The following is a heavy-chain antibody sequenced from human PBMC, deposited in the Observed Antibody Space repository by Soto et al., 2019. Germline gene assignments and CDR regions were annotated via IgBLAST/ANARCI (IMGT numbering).Heavy chain of an antibody. CDR2: IIPIFGTA. V-gene: IGHV1-69*01. Sequence: QVQLVQSGAEVQKPGSSVKVSCKASGGTFSSYAISWVRQAPGQGLEWMGGIIPIFGTANYAQKFQGRVTITADESTRTAYMELSSLRSEDTAVYYCARGEIAVAYDYNWFDPWGQGTLVTVSS. CDR1: GGTFSSYA. J-gene: IGHJ5*02. D-gene: IGHD6-19*01. CDR3: ARGEIAVAYDYNWFDP.